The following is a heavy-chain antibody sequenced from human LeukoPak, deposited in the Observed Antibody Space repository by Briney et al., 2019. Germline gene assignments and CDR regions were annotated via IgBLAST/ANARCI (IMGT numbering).Heavy chain of an antibody. CDR3: ARVSPYGSGSYTYYYYYYGMDV. D-gene: IGHD3-10*01. CDR1: GFTFSNAW. J-gene: IGHJ6*02. Sequence: GGSLRLSCADSGFTFSNAWMSWVRQAPGKGLEWVSYISSSGSTIYYADSVKGRFTISRDNAKNSLYLQMNSLRAEDTAVYYCARVSPYGSGSYTYYYYYYGMDVWGQGTTVTVSS. CDR2: ISSSGSTI. V-gene: IGHV3-11*04.